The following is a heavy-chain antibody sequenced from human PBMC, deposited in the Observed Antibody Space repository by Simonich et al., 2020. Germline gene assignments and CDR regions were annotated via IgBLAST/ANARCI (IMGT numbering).Heavy chain of an antibody. Sequence: QVQLQESGPGLVKPSETLSLTCAVSGYSISSGYYWGWIRQPQGKGLEWVGGIYHSGNPYHNPSLKRRVTISVDTSKNQCSLKLSSVTAADTAVYYCARVGYSNYYYYGMDVWGQGTTVTVSS. V-gene: IGHV4-38-2*01. J-gene: IGHJ6*02. CDR3: ARVGYSNYYYYGMDV. D-gene: IGHD6-13*01. CDR2: IYHSGNP. CDR1: GYSISSGYY.